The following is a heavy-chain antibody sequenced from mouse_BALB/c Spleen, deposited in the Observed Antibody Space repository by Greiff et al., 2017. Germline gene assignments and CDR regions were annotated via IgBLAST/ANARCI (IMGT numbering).Heavy chain of an antibody. J-gene: IGHJ4*01. Sequence: VQLQHSGPELAKPGASVKIPCKASGYTFTDYNMDWVKQSHGKSLEWIGDIHPNNGGTIYNQKFKDKATLTADKSSSTAYMQLSSLTSEDSAVYYCVLPGYAMDYWGQGTSVTVSS. V-gene: IGHV1-18*01. CDR2: IHPNNGGT. D-gene: IGHD1-1*01. CDR1: GYTFTDYN. CDR3: VLPGYAMDY.